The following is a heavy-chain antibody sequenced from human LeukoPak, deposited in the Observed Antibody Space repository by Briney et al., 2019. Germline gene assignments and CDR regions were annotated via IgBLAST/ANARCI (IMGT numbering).Heavy chain of an antibody. Sequence: GGSLRLSCAASGFTVSSNYMSWVRQAPGKGLEWVSVIYSGGTTYYADSVKGRFTISRDDSNNTLYLQMNSLRADDTAVYYCARGPVTKFEIWGQGTILTVSS. CDR2: IYSGGTT. V-gene: IGHV3-53*01. D-gene: IGHD4-17*01. J-gene: IGHJ3*02. CDR1: GFTVSSNY. CDR3: ARGPVTKFEI.